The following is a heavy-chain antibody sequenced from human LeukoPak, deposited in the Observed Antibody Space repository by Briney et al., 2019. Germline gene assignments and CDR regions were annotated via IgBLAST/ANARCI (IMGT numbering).Heavy chain of an antibody. V-gene: IGHV3-21*01. J-gene: IGHJ4*02. D-gene: IGHD5-24*01. CDR1: GFTFSRYN. CDR3: ASCRDGYNSNY. CDR2: ISSSSSYI. Sequence: GGSLRLSCAVSGFTFSRYNMNWASQAPGRGLEWVSSISSSSSYIYYADSVKGRFTISRDNAKNSLYLQMNSLRAEDTAVYYCASCRDGYNSNYWGQGTLVTVSS.